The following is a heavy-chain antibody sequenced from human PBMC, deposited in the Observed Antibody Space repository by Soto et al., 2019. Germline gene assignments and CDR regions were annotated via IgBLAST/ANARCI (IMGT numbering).Heavy chain of an antibody. CDR3: AGAGSSGYYLDN. Sequence: SVKVSCKASGGTFSSDAISWVRQAPGQGLEWMGGIIPIFGTANYAQKFQGRVTITADESTSTAYMELSSLRSEDTAVYYCAGAGSSGYYLDNWSQGTLVTASS. V-gene: IGHV1-69*13. J-gene: IGHJ4*02. D-gene: IGHD3-22*01. CDR1: GGTFSSDA. CDR2: IIPIFGTA.